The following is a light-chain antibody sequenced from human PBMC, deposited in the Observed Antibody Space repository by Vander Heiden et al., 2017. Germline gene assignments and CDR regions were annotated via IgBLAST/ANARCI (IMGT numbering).Light chain of an antibody. J-gene: IGKJ4*01. CDR2: KDS. CDR1: QSLVYSDGNTY. V-gene: IGKV2-30*01. Sequence: DVVMTQSPLSLPVTFGQPASISCRSSQSLVYSDGNTYLNWFPQRPGQSPRRLVYKDSNRDSGVPDRFSGSGSGTDFTLKISRVEAEDVGVYYYRQGKHWPNTFGGGTKVEIK. CDR3: RQGKHWPNT.